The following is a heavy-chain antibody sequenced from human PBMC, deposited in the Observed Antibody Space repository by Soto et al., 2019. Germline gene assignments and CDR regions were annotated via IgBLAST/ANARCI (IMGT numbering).Heavy chain of an antibody. V-gene: IGHV3-48*01. J-gene: IGHJ3*02. CDR1: GFTFSSYS. Sequence: EVQLVESGGGLVQPGGSLRLSCAASGFTFSSYSMNWVRQAPGKGLEWVSYISSSSSAIYYADSVKGRFTISRDNAKNSLYLQMNSLRAEDTAVYYCARDQDYALDIWGQGTMVTVSS. CDR2: ISSSSSAI. CDR3: ARDQDYALDI.